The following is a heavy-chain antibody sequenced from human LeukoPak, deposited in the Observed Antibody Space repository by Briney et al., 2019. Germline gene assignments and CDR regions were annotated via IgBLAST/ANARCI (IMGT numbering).Heavy chain of an antibody. J-gene: IGHJ4*02. CDR2: MHYSGST. CDR1: GVSISSGGYY. V-gene: IGHV4-39*07. D-gene: IGHD6-19*01. Sequence: SQTLSLTCTVSGVSISSGGYYWGWIRQSPETGLEWIGSMHYSGSTYYNPSLNSRVTISVDTSKNQFSLKLSSVTAADTAVYYCCGSGWFAGPFGYWGQGALVTVSS. CDR3: CGSGWFAGPFGY.